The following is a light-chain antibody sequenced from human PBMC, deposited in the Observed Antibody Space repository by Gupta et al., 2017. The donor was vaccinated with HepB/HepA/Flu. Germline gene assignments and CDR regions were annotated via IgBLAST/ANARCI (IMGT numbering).Light chain of an antibody. CDR3: SSYIGNFGV. CDR2: DVS. CDR1: SSDVGGHNY. J-gene: IGLJ2*01. V-gene: IGLV2-14*03. Sequence: QSALTQPASVSGSPGQSITISCTGTSSDVGGHNYVSWYQQHPGQAPRLMIYDVSYRPSGVSNRFSGSKSGNTASLTISGLQAEDEAGYYCSSYIGNFGVFGGGTKLTV.